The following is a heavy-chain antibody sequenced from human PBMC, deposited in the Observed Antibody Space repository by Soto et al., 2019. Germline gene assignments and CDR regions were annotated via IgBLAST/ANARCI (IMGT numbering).Heavy chain of an antibody. CDR2: VHISGHS. J-gene: IGHJ5*01. V-gene: IGHV4-4*02. Sequence: SETLSLTCTLSGGSVRAPDWWNWVRQSPDKGLEWIAEVHISGHSNYNPSLRSRVSVSIDSSENQFYLNLNSVTAADTAIYYCARVRQGCSANNCYFDPWGQGTQVTVSS. CDR1: GGSVRAPDW. D-gene: IGHD1-1*01. CDR3: ARVRQGCSANNCYFDP.